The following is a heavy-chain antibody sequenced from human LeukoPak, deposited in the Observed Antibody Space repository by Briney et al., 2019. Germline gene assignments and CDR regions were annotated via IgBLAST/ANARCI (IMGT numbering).Heavy chain of an antibody. CDR3: ARGEEYSYGFYYYYYGMDV. V-gene: IGHV1-18*01. CDR1: GYTFTSYG. D-gene: IGHD5-18*01. CDR2: ISAYNGNT. Sequence: ASVKVSCKASGYTFTSYGISWVRQAPGQGLEWMGWISAYNGNTNYAQKLQGRVTMTRNTSISTAYMELSSLRSEDTAVYYCARGEEYSYGFYYYYYGMDVWGQGTTVTVSS. J-gene: IGHJ6*02.